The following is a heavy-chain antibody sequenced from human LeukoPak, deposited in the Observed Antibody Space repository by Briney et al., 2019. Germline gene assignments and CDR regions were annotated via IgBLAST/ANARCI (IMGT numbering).Heavy chain of an antibody. J-gene: IGHJ6*03. CDR1: GYTFTSYG. V-gene: IGHV1-18*01. CDR2: ISGYNGET. Sequence: ASVKVSCKASGYTFTSYGISWVRQAPGQGLEWMGWISGYNGETNYAQKLQGRVTMTTDTSTSTAYMELRSLRSDDTAMYYCARVPIPEVLWFGEEQGGYYYYYMDVWGKGTTVTISS. D-gene: IGHD3-10*01. CDR3: ARVPIPEVLWFGEEQGGYYYYYMDV.